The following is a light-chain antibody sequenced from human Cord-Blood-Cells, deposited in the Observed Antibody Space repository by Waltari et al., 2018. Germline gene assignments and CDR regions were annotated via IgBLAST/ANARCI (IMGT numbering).Light chain of an antibody. V-gene: IGLV2-14*01. CDR3: SAYTSSSTLVV. CDR1: SSDASAYYS. J-gene: IGLJ2*01. Sequence: QPALTQPASVSGPPGQSITISCTATSSDASAYYSVSWYQQHPGQTPKLMIYDASNRPSGVSNRFSGSKSGNTASLTISGLQAEDEADYYCSAYTSSSTLVVFGGGTKLTVL. CDR2: DAS.